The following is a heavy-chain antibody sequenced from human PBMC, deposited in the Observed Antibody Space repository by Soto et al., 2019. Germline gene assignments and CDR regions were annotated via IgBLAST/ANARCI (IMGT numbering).Heavy chain of an antibody. CDR1: GGSIRSSSYY. J-gene: IGHJ3*02. D-gene: IGHD6-19*01. Sequence: QLQLQESGPGLVKPSETLSLTCAVSGGSIRSSSYYWVWVRQPPGKGLEWIGSIYYSGSTYQNPSLKSRVTNSEDTSNNQFSLKLSSVTAAYTAVYYCARISVTYGIDAFGIWGQGTVVTVSS. CDR3: ARISVTYGIDAFGI. CDR2: IYYSGST. V-gene: IGHV4-39*01.